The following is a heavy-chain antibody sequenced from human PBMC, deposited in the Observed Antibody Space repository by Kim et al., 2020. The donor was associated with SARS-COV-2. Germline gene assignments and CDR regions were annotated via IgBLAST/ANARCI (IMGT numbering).Heavy chain of an antibody. CDR3: ARDLTLGDQLLYRVYYYYGMDV. D-gene: IGHD2-2*02. J-gene: IGHJ6*02. V-gene: IGHV1-18*01. Sequence: ASVKVSCKASGYTFTSYGISWVRQAPGQGLEWMGWISAYNGNTNYAQKLQGRVTMTTDTSTSTAYMELRSLRADDTAVYYCARDLTLGDQLLYRVYYYYGMDVWGQGTTVTVSS. CDR1: GYTFTSYG. CDR2: ISAYNGNT.